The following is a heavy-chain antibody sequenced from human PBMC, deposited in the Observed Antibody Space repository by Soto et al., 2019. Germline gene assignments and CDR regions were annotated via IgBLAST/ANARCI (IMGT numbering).Heavy chain of an antibody. CDR3: ARRRGYSGYEPYYYYGMDV. CDR2: IDPSDSYT. D-gene: IGHD5-12*01. CDR1: GYSFTSYW. J-gene: IGHJ6*02. Sequence: GESLKISCKGSGYSFTSYWISWVRQMPGKGLEWMGRIDPSDSYTNYSPSFQGHVTISADKSISTAYLQWSSLKASDTAMYYCARRRGYSGYEPYYYYGMDVWGQGTTVTVYS. V-gene: IGHV5-10-1*01.